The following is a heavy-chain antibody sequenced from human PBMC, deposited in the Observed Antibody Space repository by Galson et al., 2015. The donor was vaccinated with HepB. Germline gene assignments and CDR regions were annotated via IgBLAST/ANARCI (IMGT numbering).Heavy chain of an antibody. V-gene: IGHV3-15*01. CDR1: GFTFSNAW. J-gene: IGHJ4*02. D-gene: IGHD6-13*01. CDR2: IKSKTDGGTT. Sequence: LRLSCAASGFTFSNAWMSWVRPAPGKGLEWVGRIKSKTDGGTTDYAAPVKGRFTISRGDSKNTLYLQMNSLRSEDTAVYYCARDPDAAAGTSGYWGQGTLVTVSS. CDR3: ARDPDAAAGTSGY.